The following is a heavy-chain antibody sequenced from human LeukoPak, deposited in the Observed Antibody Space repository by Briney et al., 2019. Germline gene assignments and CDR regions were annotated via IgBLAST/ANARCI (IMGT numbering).Heavy chain of an antibody. J-gene: IGHJ4*02. CDR1: GSNFANHA. Sequence: GGSLRLSCAASGSNFANHAMSWVRQTAGKGLEWVSAISGGGDITYYADSVKGRFTISRDNSKDTLFLQMHSLRPGDTAVYYCAKDQGIVVVGWGQGTLVTVSS. V-gene: IGHV3-23*01. D-gene: IGHD2-2*01. CDR3: AKDQGIVVVG. CDR2: ISGGGDIT.